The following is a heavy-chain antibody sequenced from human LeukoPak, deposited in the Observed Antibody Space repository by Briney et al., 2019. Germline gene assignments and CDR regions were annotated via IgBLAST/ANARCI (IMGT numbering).Heavy chain of an antibody. CDR3: VKAVYYGSGSYPLFDP. D-gene: IGHD3-10*01. CDR1: GFTFSRYA. CDR2: VSGNGGST. V-gene: IGHV3-64D*06. Sequence: GGSLRLSCSASGFTFSRYAMYWVRQAPGKGLEYVSAVSGNGGSTYYADSVKGRFTISRDNSKNTLYLQMSSLRAEDTAVYYCVKAVYYGSGSYPLFDPWGQGTLVTVSS. J-gene: IGHJ5*02.